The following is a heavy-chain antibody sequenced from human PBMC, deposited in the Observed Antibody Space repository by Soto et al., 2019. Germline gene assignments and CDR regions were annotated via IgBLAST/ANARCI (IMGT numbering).Heavy chain of an antibody. CDR3: ARAIAARPTNWFDP. CDR2: IYYSGST. Sequence: SETLSLTCTVSGGSISSGGYYWSWIRQHPGKGLEWIEYIYYSGSTYYNPSLKSRVTISVDTSKNQFSLKLSSVTAADTAVYYCARAIAARPTNWFDPWGQGTLVTVSS. D-gene: IGHD6-6*01. CDR1: GGSISSGGYY. J-gene: IGHJ5*02. V-gene: IGHV4-31*03.